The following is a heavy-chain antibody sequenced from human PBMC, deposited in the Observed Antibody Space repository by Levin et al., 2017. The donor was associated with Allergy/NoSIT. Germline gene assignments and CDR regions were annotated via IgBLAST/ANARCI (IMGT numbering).Heavy chain of an antibody. Sequence: PGGSLRLSCAVSGFTPSSNWMHWVRQAPGKGLVWVSRISSDGSTTNYADSVKSRFTVSRDSAQSTLYLQMNSLRAEDTAVYYCVSGLAWGQGTLVTVSS. J-gene: IGHJ5*02. CDR1: GFTPSSNW. CDR2: ISSDGSTT. CDR3: VSGLA. V-gene: IGHV3-74*01.